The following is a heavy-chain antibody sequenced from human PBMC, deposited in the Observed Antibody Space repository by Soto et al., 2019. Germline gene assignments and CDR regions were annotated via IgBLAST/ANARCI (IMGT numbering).Heavy chain of an antibody. J-gene: IGHJ3*02. CDR1: GGSVNSGNYY. CDR3: ARVERGTATTVVDAFDI. D-gene: IGHD1-1*01. CDR2: MSHSGGT. Sequence: QVQLQQWGAGLLKPSETLSLTCAVFGGSVNSGNYYWSWIRQPPGKGLEWIGEMSHSGGTHCNPSLKSRVTISVDTSQNQFSLKMSSVTAADTALYYCARVERGTATTVVDAFDIWGPGTMVTVSS. V-gene: IGHV4-34*01.